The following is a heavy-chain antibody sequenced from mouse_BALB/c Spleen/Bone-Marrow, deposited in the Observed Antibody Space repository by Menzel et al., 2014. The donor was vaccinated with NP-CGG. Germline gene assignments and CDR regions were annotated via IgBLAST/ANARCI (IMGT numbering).Heavy chain of an antibody. Sequence: DVMLVESGGGLVQPGGSMKLSCVASGFTFSNYWMNWVRQSPEKGLEWVAEIRLKSNNYATHYAESVKGRFTISRDDSKSSVYLQMNNLRAEDTSIYYCTRSLRLFDYWGQGTTLTVSS. CDR2: IRLKSNNYAT. J-gene: IGHJ2*01. CDR1: GFTFSNYW. D-gene: IGHD1-1*01. CDR3: TRSLRLFDY. V-gene: IGHV6-6*02.